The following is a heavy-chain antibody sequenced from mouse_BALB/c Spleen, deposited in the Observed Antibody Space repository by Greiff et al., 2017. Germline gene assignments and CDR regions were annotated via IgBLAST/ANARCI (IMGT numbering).Heavy chain of an antibody. J-gene: IGHJ2*01. CDR2: IDPANGNT. CDR3: ARGLTGTDFDY. V-gene: IGHV14-3*02. Sequence: EVKLMESGAELVKPGASVKLSCTASGFNIKDTYMHWVKQRPEQGLEWIGRIDPANGNTKYDPKFQGKATITADTSSNTAYLQLSSLTSEDTAVYYCARGLTGTDFDYWGQGTTLTVSS. D-gene: IGHD4-1*01. CDR1: GFNIKDTY.